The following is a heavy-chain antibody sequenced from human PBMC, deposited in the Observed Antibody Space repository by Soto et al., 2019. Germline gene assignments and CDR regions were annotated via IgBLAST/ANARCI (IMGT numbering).Heavy chain of an antibody. Sequence: QVQLVQSVAEVKKPGSSVKVSCKASGDSFSSYAISWVRQAPGHGLEWMGRIIPIFGTPNYAQRVEGRVTITADESTSTANMELSCLRSDDTAVYYCATGGNYYEPSALAYWGQGTLVTVSS. D-gene: IGHD3-22*01. J-gene: IGHJ4*02. CDR1: GDSFSSYA. V-gene: IGHV1-69*01. CDR2: IIPIFGTP. CDR3: ATGGNYYEPSALAY.